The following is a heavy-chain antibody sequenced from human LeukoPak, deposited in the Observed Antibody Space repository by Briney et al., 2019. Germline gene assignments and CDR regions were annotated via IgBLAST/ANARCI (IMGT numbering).Heavy chain of an antibody. D-gene: IGHD2-2*01. Sequence: GASVKVSCKASGYTFTGYYMHWVRQAPGQGLEWMGWITPNRGGTDYAQKFQGSVTMTRDTSISTGYMELSRLRSDDTAVYYCARRRGQLLRNYYYYGMDVWGQGTTVTVSS. J-gene: IGHJ6*02. V-gene: IGHV1-2*02. CDR3: ARRRGQLLRNYYYYGMDV. CDR2: ITPNRGGT. CDR1: GYTFTGYY.